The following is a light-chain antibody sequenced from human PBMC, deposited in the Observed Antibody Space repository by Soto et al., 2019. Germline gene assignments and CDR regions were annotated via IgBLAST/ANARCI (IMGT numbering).Light chain of an antibody. Sequence: EIVLTQSPGTLSLSPGERATLSCRASQSVSSSYLAWYQQKPGQAHRLLIYGASSRATGIPDRFSGSGSGTDFTLTISRLEPEDFAVYYGQQYGSSPLTFGGGTKLEIK. CDR3: QQYGSSPLT. V-gene: IGKV3-20*01. J-gene: IGKJ4*01. CDR2: GAS. CDR1: QSVSSSY.